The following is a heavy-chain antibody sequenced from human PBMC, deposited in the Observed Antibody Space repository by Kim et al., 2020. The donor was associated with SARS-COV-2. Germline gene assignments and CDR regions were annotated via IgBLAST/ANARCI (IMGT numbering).Heavy chain of an antibody. CDR2: INHSGST. D-gene: IGHD5-18*01. CDR3: ARVPRAYSYGYYYYVMDV. J-gene: IGHJ6*02. V-gene: IGHV4-34*01. Sequence: SETLSLTCAVYGGSFSGYYWSWIRQPPGKGLEWIGEINHSGSTNYNPSLKSRVTVSIDTSKNQFSLKLSSVTAADTAVYYCARVPRAYSYGYYYYVMDVWGQGTTVTVSS. CDR1: GGSFSGYY.